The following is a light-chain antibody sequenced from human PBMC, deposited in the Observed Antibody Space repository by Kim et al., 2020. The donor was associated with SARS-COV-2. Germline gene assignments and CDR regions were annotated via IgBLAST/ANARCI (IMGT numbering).Light chain of an antibody. CDR1: QTIGTN. CDR3: QQGSTTPYT. CDR2: AAS. Sequence: ASRGDRVTMSCRASQTIGTNLNWYQQKTGKAPKLLIYAASSLQTGVPSRFSGAGSGTDFTLTINSLQPEDFATYYCQQGSTTPYTFGPGTKVDIK. J-gene: IGKJ3*01. V-gene: IGKV1-39*01.